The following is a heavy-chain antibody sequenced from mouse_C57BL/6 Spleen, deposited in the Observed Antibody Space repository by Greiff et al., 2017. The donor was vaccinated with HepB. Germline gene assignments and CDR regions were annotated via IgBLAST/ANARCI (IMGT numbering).Heavy chain of an antibody. CDR2: IYPGDGDT. Sequence: QVQLKESGPELVKPGASVKISCKASGYAFSSSWMNWVKQRPGKGLEWIGRIYPGDGDTNYNEKFKSKATLTVDKSSSTAYMQLSRLTSEDSAVYYCARPYYYGSSYWYFDVWGTGTTVTVSS. D-gene: IGHD1-1*01. V-gene: IGHV1-82*01. CDR3: ARPYYYGSSYWYFDV. J-gene: IGHJ1*03. CDR1: GYAFSSSW.